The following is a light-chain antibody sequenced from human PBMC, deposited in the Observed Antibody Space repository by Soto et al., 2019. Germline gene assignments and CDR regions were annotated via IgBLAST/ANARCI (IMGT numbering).Light chain of an antibody. CDR1: RSSVGSNT. CDR3: AACDASLGGFYV. Sequence: QSVLTQPPSASGTPGQRVTLSCSGSRSSVGSNTVNWYQHLPGTAPKLLIYSNNHRPSGVPDRFSASKAGASSSLAISGLQSEDEGDYYCAACDASLGGFYVFGSGTKLTVL. J-gene: IGLJ1*01. V-gene: IGLV1-44*01. CDR2: SNN.